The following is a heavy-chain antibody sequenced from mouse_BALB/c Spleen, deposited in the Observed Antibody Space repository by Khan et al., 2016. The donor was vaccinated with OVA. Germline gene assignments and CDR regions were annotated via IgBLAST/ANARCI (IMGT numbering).Heavy chain of an antibody. Sequence: EVQLQESGPGLVKPSQSLSLTCTVTGYSITGGYAWNWIRQFPGNKLEWMGYISYSGVTSYTPSLKSRISITRDTSKNQFFLQLNSVTTEDTATDYCARGNYYGYYFDYWGQGTTLTVSS. D-gene: IGHD1-1*01. CDR3: ARGNYYGYYFDY. CDR2: ISYSGVT. V-gene: IGHV3-2*02. J-gene: IGHJ2*01. CDR1: GYSITGGYA.